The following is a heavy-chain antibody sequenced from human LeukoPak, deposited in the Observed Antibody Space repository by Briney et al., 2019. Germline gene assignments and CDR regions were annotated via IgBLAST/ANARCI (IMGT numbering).Heavy chain of an antibody. CDR1: GYSISSGYY. CDR3: AREAKSWTYAFDI. J-gene: IGHJ3*02. D-gene: IGHD6-13*01. Sequence: SETLSLTCTVSGYSISSGYYWGWIRQPPGKSLEWIGSIFHTGSTYYNPSLKSRVTISVDTSKNQFSLKLSSVTAADTAVYYCAREAKSWTYAFDIWGQGTMVTVSS. V-gene: IGHV4-38-2*02. CDR2: IFHTGST.